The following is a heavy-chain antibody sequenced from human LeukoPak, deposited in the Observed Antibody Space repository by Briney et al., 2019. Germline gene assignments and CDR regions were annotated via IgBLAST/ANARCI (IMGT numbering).Heavy chain of an antibody. V-gene: IGHV4-38-2*01. CDR3: ARQYDSYFYYYLDP. CDR1: GYPINNAYY. J-gene: IGHJ6*03. CDR2: LYHPDST. Sequence: KPSETLSLTCGVSGYPINNAYYWVWIRQPPGKGLEWIGSLYHPDSTYYNPSLKSRVTMSVDTSRNQFSLRLSFVTAADTAVYYCARQYDSYFYYYLDPWGTGTTVTVSS. D-gene: IGHD2-2*01.